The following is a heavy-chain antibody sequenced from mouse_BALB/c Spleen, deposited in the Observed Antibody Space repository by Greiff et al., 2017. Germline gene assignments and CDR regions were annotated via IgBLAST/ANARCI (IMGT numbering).Heavy chain of an antibody. D-gene: IGHD1-2*01. Sequence: EVQLQQSGPSLVKPSQTLSLTCSVTGDSITSGYWNWIRKFPGNKLEYMGYISYSGSTYYNPSLKSRISITRDTSKNQYYLQLNSVTTEDTATYYCARGLLQLDYAMDYWGQGTSVTVSS. CDR1: GDSITSGY. V-gene: IGHV3-8*02. CDR2: ISYSGST. CDR3: ARGLLQLDYAMDY. J-gene: IGHJ4*01.